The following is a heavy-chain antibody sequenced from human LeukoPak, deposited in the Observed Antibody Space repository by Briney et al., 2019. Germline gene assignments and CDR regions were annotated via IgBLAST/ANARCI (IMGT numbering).Heavy chain of an antibody. V-gene: IGHV3-21*04. D-gene: IGHD6-19*01. J-gene: IGHJ4*02. CDR3: ARSVGGWYYFDY. Sequence: GGSLRLSCAASGFTFSSYAMNWVRQAPGKGLEWVSCITGSSDYIEYAESVKGRFTISRDNAKNSLYLEMNSLKAEDTAVYYCARSVGGWYYFDYWGQGTLVTVSS. CDR2: ITGSSDYI. CDR1: GFTFSSYA.